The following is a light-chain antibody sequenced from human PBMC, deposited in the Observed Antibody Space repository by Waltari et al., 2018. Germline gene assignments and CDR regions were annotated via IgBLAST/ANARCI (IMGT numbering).Light chain of an antibody. CDR3: QQTKSIPLT. V-gene: IGKV1-39*01. Sequence: DIQMTQSPSSLSASVGDRVTITCRASQSISNFLNWYQQKPGKAPKFLIYAASSLQSGVPSRFSGSGSGTDFTLTISSLQPEDFVTYYCQQTKSIPLTFGGGTRVEIK. CDR2: AAS. J-gene: IGKJ4*01. CDR1: QSISNF.